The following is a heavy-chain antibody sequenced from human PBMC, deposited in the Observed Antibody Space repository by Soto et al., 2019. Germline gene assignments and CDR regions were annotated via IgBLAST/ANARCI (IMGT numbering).Heavy chain of an antibody. CDR1: GFTFSDYY. V-gene: IGHV3-11*06. CDR2: ISSSSSYT. J-gene: IGHJ6*02. CDR3: ARDIAAAGAGYYYYYGMDV. Sequence: PGGSLRLSCAASGFTFSDYYMSWIRQAPGKGLEWVSYISSSSSYTNYADSVKGRFTISRDSAKNSLYLQMNSLRAEDTAVYYCARDIAAAGAGYYYYYGMDVWGQGTTVTVSS. D-gene: IGHD6-13*01.